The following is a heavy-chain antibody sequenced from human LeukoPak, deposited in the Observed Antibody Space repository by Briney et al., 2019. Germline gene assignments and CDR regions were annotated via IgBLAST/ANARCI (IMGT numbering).Heavy chain of an antibody. CDR2: IYYSEST. CDR3: ARDVGYYFDY. CDR1: GGSISSYY. J-gene: IGHJ4*02. V-gene: IGHV4-59*01. Sequence: SETLSLTCTVSGGSISSYYWSWIRQPPGKGLEWIGYIYYSESTNYNPSLKSRVTISVDTSKNQFSLKLSSVTAADTAVYYCARDVGYYFDYWGQGTLVTVSS.